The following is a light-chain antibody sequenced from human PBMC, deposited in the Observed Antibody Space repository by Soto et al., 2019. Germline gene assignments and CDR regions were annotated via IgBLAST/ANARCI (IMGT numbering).Light chain of an antibody. CDR2: SNN. CDR3: AAWDDSLNGVV. Sequence: QSVLTQPPSASGTPGQRVTISCSGSSSNIGSNTVNWYQQLPGTAPKLLLYSNNQRPSGVPDRFSGSTSGTSASLAISGLQADDEADYYCAAWDDSLNGVVFGGGTKVTVL. V-gene: IGLV1-44*01. CDR1: SSNIGSNT. J-gene: IGLJ2*01.